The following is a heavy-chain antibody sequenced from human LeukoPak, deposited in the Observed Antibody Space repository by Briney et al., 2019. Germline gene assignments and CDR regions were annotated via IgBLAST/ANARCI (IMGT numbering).Heavy chain of an antibody. CDR1: GFTFSSYS. Sequence: GGSLRLSCAASGFTFSSYSMNWVRQAPGEGLGWDSSISSRSYIYYSDSVKGRFTISRDNAKNSLYLQMNSLRAEDTAVYYCARGRVVAYFDYWGQGTLVTVSS. CDR2: ISSRSYI. D-gene: IGHD3-3*01. V-gene: IGHV3-21*01. CDR3: ARGRVVAYFDY. J-gene: IGHJ4*02.